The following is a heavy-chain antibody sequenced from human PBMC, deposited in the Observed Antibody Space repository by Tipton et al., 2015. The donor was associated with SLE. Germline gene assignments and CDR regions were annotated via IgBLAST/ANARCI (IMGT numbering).Heavy chain of an antibody. J-gene: IGHJ4*02. CDR3: ARVKAARPFDY. Sequence: TLSLTCTVSGGSISSSSYYWGWIRQPPGKGLEWIGSIYYSGSTYYNPSLKSRVTISVDTSKNQFSLKLSSVTAADTAVYYCARVKAARPFDYWGQGTLVTVSS. CDR2: IYYSGST. D-gene: IGHD6-6*01. CDR1: GGSISSSSYY. V-gene: IGHV4-39*01.